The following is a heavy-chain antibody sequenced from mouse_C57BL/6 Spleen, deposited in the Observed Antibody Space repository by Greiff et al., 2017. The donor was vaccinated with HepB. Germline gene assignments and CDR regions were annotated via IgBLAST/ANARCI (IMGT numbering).Heavy chain of an antibody. CDR3: ATRGSSYGYFDV. Sequence: VKLVESGAELARPGASVKLSCKASGYTFTSYGISWVKQRTGQGLEWIGEIYPRSGNTYYNEKFKGKATLTADKSSSTAYMELRSLTSEDSAVYFCATRGSSYGYFDVWGTGTTVTVSS. CDR1: GYTFTSYG. CDR2: IYPRSGNT. D-gene: IGHD1-1*01. V-gene: IGHV1-81*01. J-gene: IGHJ1*03.